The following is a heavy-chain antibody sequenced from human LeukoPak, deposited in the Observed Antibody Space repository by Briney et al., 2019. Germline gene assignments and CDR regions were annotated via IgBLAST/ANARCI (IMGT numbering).Heavy chain of an antibody. CDR3: ARHGAGYSFDF. Sequence: SETLSLTCTVSGGSISSYYWSWIRQPPGKGLECIGYMFDSGSTNYNPSLKSRVTISVDMSKNQFSLKLRSVTAADTAVYYCARHGAGYSFDFWGQGTLVTVSS. J-gene: IGHJ4*02. D-gene: IGHD5-12*01. V-gene: IGHV4-59*08. CDR1: GGSISSYY. CDR2: MFDSGST.